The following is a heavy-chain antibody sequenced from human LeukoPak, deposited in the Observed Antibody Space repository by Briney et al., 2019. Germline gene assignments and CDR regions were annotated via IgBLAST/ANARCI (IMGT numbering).Heavy chain of an antibody. D-gene: IGHD3-16*01. CDR2: IYYSGSP. V-gene: IGHV4-59*02. CDR3: ARGRDLGQDY. CDR1: GASVNSFY. J-gene: IGHJ4*02. Sequence: PSETLPLTCTVSGASVNSFYWNWIRQPPGKGLEWIGYIYYSGSPNYNPSLKSRVTMSIDTSKNQFSLKLNSVTAADTAVYFCARGRDLGQDYWGQGTLVTVSS.